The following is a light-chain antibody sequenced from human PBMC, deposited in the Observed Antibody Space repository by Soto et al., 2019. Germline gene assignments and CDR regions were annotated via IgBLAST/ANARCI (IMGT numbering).Light chain of an antibody. CDR1: ESVSSHY. J-gene: IGKJ4*01. CDR2: GTG. CDR3: LHYGSSAP. Sequence: EIVFTQSPGTLSLSPGERATLSCRASESVSSHYIGWYQQRRGQAPRLLIYGTGNRAPGIQDRFSGDGAGTDFSLTITRLEAEEFAVYYCLHYGSSAPFGGGTKVEIK. V-gene: IGKV3-20*01.